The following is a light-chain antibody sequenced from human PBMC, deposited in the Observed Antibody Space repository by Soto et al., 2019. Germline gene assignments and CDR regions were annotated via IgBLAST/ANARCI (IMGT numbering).Light chain of an antibody. V-gene: IGLV2-11*01. CDR2: GVS. J-gene: IGLJ1*01. CDR1: SSDVGGYNY. Sequence: QSALTQPRSVSGSPGQSVTISCTGTSSDVGGYNYVSWYQQHPGKAPKLMIYGVSKRPSGVPERFSGSKSGNTASLTISGLQAEDEADYYCCSYAGSYTFVFGTGTKVTVL. CDR3: CSYAGSYTFV.